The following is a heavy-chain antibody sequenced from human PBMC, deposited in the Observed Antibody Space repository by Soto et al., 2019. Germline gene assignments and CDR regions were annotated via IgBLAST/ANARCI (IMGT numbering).Heavy chain of an antibody. D-gene: IGHD3-10*01. CDR3: ARDGTMAYYYYYGMDV. CDR1: GYTFTGYY. CDR2: INPNSGGT. Sequence: QVQLVQSGAEVKKPGASVKVSCKASGYTFTGYYMHWVRQAPGQGLEWMGWINPNSGGTNYAQKFQGRVTMTRDTSISTAYMELSRLRSDDTTVYYCARDGTMAYYYYYGMDVWGQGTTVTVSS. J-gene: IGHJ6*02. V-gene: IGHV1-2*02.